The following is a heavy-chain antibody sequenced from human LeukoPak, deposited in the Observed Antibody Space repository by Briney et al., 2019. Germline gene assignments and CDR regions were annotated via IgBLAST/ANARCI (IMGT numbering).Heavy chain of an antibody. D-gene: IGHD2-15*01. Sequence: GGSLRLSCAASGFTFSSYSMNWVRQAPGKGLEWVSSISSSSSYIYYADSVKGRFTISRDNAKNSLYLQMNSLRAEDTAVYYCARGVYCSGGSCSDPNFDYWGQGTLVTVSS. CDR2: ISSSSSYI. J-gene: IGHJ4*02. CDR1: GFTFSSYS. V-gene: IGHV3-21*01. CDR3: ARGVYCSGGSCSDPNFDY.